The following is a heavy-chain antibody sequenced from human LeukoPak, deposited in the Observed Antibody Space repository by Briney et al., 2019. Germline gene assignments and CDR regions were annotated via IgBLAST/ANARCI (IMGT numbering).Heavy chain of an antibody. J-gene: IGHJ6*02. CDR2: INPSGGST. CDR3: ARDLGGATHYYYGMDV. V-gene: IGHV1-46*01. D-gene: IGHD1-26*01. CDR1: GYTFTSYY. Sequence: ASVKVSCKASGYTFTSYYMHWVRQAPGQGLEWMGIINPSGGSTSYAQKFQGRVTMTRDTSTSTVYMELSSLRSEDTAVYYCARDLGGATHYYYGMDVGGQGPTVTVSS.